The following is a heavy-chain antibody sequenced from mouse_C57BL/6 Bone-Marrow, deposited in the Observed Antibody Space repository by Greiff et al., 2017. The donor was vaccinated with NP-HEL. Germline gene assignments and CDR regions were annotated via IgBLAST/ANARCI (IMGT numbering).Heavy chain of an antibody. J-gene: IGHJ2*01. Sequence: QVQLQQPGAELVMPGASVKLSCKASGYTFTSYWMHWVKQRPGQGLEWIGEIDPSDSYTNYNQKFKGKSTLTVDKSSSTAYMQLSSLTSEDSAVYYCARGAWGDFDYWGQGTTLTVSS. CDR2: IDPSDSYT. CDR3: ARGAWGDFDY. CDR1: GYTFTSYW. V-gene: IGHV1-69*01.